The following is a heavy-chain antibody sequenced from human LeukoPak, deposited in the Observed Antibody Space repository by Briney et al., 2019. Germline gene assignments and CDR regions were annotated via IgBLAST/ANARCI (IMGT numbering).Heavy chain of an antibody. D-gene: IGHD6-19*01. CDR1: GFIFSNYA. J-gene: IGHJ6*02. V-gene: IGHV3-23*01. Sequence: GGSLRLSCAVSGFIFSNYAMSWVRQAPGKGLEWVSSISGSGDATKYADSVMGRFTISRDNSKNTLSLQMNSLRAEDTAVYYCARCKGGWSDHFYGMDVWGQGTTVTVSS. CDR2: ISGSGDAT. CDR3: ARCKGGWSDHFYGMDV.